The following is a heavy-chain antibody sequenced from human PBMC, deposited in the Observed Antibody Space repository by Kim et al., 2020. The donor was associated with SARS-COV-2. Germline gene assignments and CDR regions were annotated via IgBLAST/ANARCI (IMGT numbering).Heavy chain of an antibody. D-gene: IGHD3-3*01. Sequence: SETLSLTCTVSGGSISSGDYYWSWIRQPPGKGLEWIGYIYYSGSTYYNPSLKSRVTISVDTSKNQFSLKLSSVTAADTAVYYCASDTIFGGMDVWGQGTTVTVSS. J-gene: IGHJ6*02. CDR3: ASDTIFGGMDV. V-gene: IGHV4-30-4*01. CDR1: GGSISSGDYY. CDR2: IYYSGST.